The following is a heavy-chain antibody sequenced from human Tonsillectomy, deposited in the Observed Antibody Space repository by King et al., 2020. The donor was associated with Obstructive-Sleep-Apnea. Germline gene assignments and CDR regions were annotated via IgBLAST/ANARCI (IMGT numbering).Heavy chain of an antibody. CDR3: ARTEYYYDSSGYYEEYFQH. V-gene: IGHV7-4-1*02. J-gene: IGHJ1*01. Sequence: VQLVESGSELKKPGASVKVSCKASGYTFTSYAIIWVGQAPGQGFEWMGWSNTNTVNPTYAQCFTGRCVLSLETSVSTAYLQISSLKAEDTAVYYCARTEYYYDSSGYYEEYFQHWGQGTLVTVSS. D-gene: IGHD3-22*01. CDR1: GYTFTSYA. CDR2: SNTNTVNP.